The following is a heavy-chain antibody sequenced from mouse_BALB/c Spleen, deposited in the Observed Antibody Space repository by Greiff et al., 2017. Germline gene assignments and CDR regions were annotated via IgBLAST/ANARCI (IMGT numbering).Heavy chain of an antibody. V-gene: IGHV1-9*01. J-gene: IGHJ3*01. CDR2: ILPGNGST. D-gene: IGHD2-1*01. CDR3: AIYYGNYEFAY. Sequence: QVQLQQSGAELMKPGASVKISCKATGYTFSSYWIEWVKQRPGHGLEWIGEILPGNGSTNYNEKFKGKATFTADTSSNTAYMQLSSLTSEDSAVYYCAIYYGNYEFAYWGQGTLVTVSA. CDR1: GYTFSSYW.